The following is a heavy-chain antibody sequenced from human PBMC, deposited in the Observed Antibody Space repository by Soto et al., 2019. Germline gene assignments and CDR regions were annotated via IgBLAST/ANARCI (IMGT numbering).Heavy chain of an antibody. CDR1: GGSFSGYY. V-gene: IGHV4-34*01. J-gene: IGHJ4*02. Sequence: SETLSLTCAVYGGSFSGYYWSWIRQPPGKGLXXXXXXXXXXXXXXXXXXKSRVTISVDTSKNQFSLKLSSVTAADTAVYYCARVINPFWTVAYYFDYWGQGTLVTVSS. D-gene: IGHD3-10*01. CDR3: ARVINPFWTVAYYFDY. CDR2: XXXXXXX.